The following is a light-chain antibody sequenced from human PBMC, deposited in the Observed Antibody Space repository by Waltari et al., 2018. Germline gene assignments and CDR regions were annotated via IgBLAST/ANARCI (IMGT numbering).Light chain of an antibody. CDR1: QTISSN. CDR2: GAS. CDR3: QQYSNWPYS. V-gene: IGKV3-15*01. Sequence: ETVMTQSPATLSVSPGERATLSCRTSQTISSNLAWYQQKPGQAPRLLIYGASIRATGIPSRFSGSGFGTDFTLTISSLEPEDFAVYYCQQYSNWPYSFGQGTKVEIK. J-gene: IGKJ2*03.